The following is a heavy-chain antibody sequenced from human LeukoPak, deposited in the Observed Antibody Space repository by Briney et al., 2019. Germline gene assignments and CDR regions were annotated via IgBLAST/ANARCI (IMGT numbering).Heavy chain of an antibody. CDR1: GFTFSSYS. J-gene: IGHJ4*02. Sequence: GGSLRLSCAASGFTFSSYSMNWVRQAPGKGLEWVSSISSSSSYIHYADSVKGRFTISRDNAKNSLYLEMNSLRAEDTAVYYCARNPGKIVVPAATTGGDFDYWGQGTLVTVSS. V-gene: IGHV3-21*01. CDR3: ARNPGKIVVPAATTGGDFDY. D-gene: IGHD2-2*01. CDR2: ISSSSSYI.